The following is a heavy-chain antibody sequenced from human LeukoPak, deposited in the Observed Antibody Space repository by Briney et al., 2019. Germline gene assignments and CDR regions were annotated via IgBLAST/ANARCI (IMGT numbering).Heavy chain of an antibody. Sequence: GGSLRLSCAASGFTFSSYWMHWVRQAPGKGLLWVSRINSDGSTRYADSVKGRFTISRDNAKNTLYLQMNSLRAEDTAVYSCVRGVGGDSRFDPWGQGTLVTVSS. CDR2: INSDGST. CDR3: VRGVGGDSRFDP. D-gene: IGHD1-26*01. J-gene: IGHJ5*02. V-gene: IGHV3-74*01. CDR1: GFTFSSYW.